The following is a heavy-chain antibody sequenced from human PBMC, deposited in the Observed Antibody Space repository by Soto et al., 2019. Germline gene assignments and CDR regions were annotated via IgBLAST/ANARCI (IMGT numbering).Heavy chain of an antibody. V-gene: IGHV3-30-3*01. CDR2: ISYDGSNK. CDR1: GFTFSSYA. D-gene: IGHD2-21*02. J-gene: IGHJ6*02. Sequence: GGSLRLSCAASGFTFSSYAMHWVRQAPGKGLEWVAVISYDGSNKYYADSVKGRFTISRDNSKNTLYLQMNSLRAEDTAVYYCARDLVVTATLLPHYYYYYYGMDVWGQGTTVTVSS. CDR3: ARDLVVTATLLPHYYYYYYGMDV.